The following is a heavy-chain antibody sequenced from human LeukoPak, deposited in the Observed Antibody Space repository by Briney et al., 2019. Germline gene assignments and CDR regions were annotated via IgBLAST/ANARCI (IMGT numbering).Heavy chain of an antibody. J-gene: IGHJ3*02. Sequence: GESLKISCKASGYRFTSYWLGWVRQMPGKGLEWMGIIYPADSESRYSPSFQGQVTMSVDNSITTAYLQWSSLKASDTAMYYCARRGHSCSGDKCLQSQGFDIWGQGTLVTVSS. V-gene: IGHV5-51*01. CDR1: GYRFTSYW. CDR2: IYPADSES. CDR3: ARRGHSCSGDKCLQSQGFDI. D-gene: IGHD2-15*01.